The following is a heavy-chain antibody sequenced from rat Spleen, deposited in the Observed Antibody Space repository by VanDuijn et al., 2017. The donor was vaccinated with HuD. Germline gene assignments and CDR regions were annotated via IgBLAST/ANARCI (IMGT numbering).Heavy chain of an antibody. CDR1: GFTFSDYG. J-gene: IGHJ2*01. D-gene: IGHD1-4*01. V-gene: IGHV5-20*01. CDR3: TRRGITNYFDY. Sequence: EVQLVESGGGLVQPGRSMKLSCAASGFTFSDYGMAWVLQAPTKGLEWVASISYDGGRTYYRESVKGRFSISRDNAKSTLYLQMESLRSEDTATYYCTRRGITNYFDYWGQGVMVTVSS. CDR2: ISYDGGRT.